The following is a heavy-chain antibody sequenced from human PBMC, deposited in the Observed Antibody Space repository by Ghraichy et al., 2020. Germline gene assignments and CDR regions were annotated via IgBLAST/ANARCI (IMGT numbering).Heavy chain of an antibody. Sequence: GSLRLSFAASGFSVSNYSMNWVRQAPGKGLEWVSAISRSGSYIYYADSVKGRFIISRDNAKNSVYLQMNSLRVEDTAVYYCAREPFGRGSSGMDVWGQGTTVTVSS. CDR3: AREPFGRGSSGMDV. CDR2: ISRSGSYI. CDR1: GFSVSNYS. V-gene: IGHV3-21*01. D-gene: IGHD3-16*01. J-gene: IGHJ6*02.